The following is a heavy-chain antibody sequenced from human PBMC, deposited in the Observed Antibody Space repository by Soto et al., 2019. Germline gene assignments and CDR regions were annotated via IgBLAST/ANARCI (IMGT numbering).Heavy chain of an antibody. CDR3: ARDHDYGIYYFDY. D-gene: IGHD4-17*01. V-gene: IGHV1-69*13. CDR1: GGTFSSYA. CDR2: IIPIFGTA. J-gene: IGHJ4*02. Sequence: GASVKVSCKASGGTFSSYAISWVRQAPGQGLEWMGGIIPIFGTANYAQKFQGRVTITADESTSTAYMELSSLRSEDTAVYYCARDHDYGIYYFDYWGQGALVTVSS.